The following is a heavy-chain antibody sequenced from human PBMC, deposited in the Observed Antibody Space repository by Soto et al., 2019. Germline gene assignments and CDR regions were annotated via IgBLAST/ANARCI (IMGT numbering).Heavy chain of an antibody. D-gene: IGHD1-26*01. V-gene: IGHV4-4*02. CDR1: GGSISSTNW. CDR2: IYHSGST. CDR3: ARARVGANDC. J-gene: IGHJ4*02. Sequence: QVQLQESGPGLVKPSGTLYLSCTVSGGSISSTNWWSWVRQPPGKGLEWIGEIYHSGSTNYNPSLKSRVTISVDTSKNQFSLKLSSVIAADTAVYYCARARVGANDCWGQVTLVTVSS.